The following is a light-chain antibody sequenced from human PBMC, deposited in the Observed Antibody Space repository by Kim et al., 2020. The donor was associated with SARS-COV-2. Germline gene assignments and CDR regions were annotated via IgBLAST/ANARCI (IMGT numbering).Light chain of an antibody. Sequence: IQMTQSPSTLSASVGDRVSITCRASQSISDWVAWYQQKPGKVPKLLISKASRLESGVSSRFSGSGSGTEFTLTISRLQSDDFATYNCQQYNFYSTFGPGTKLEI. CDR2: KAS. J-gene: IGKJ2*01. CDR3: QQYNFYST. CDR1: QSISDW. V-gene: IGKV1-5*03.